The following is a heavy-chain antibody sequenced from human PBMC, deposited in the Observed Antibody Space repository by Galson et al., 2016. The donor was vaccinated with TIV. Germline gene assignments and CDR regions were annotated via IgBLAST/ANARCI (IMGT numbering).Heavy chain of an antibody. CDR1: GYTLSSYS. Sequence: SVKVSCKASGYTLSSYSISWVRQAPGQGLEWMGWISGYNGNKNYAQKFQDRVTMTTDTSTNTAYMELRSLRSYDTAVYYCARVPTKTFDFWSGFDNSFCMDGWGKGTTVTVSS. V-gene: IGHV1-18*01. D-gene: IGHD3-3*01. J-gene: IGHJ6*04. CDR3: ARVPTKTFDFWSGFDNSFCMDG. CDR2: ISGYNGNK.